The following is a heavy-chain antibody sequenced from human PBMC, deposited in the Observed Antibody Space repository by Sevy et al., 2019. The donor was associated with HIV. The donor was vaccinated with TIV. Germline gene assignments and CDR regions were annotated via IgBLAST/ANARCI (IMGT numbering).Heavy chain of an antibody. CDR1: GFTFSSYA. V-gene: IGHV3-23*01. D-gene: IGHD2-21*02. CDR2: ISGSGGST. CDR3: AKDTGFFGFVVTAIRGANFDY. J-gene: IGHJ4*02. Sequence: GGSLRLSCAASGFTFSSYAMSWVRQAPGKGLEWVSAISGSGGSTYYADSVKGRFTISRDNSKNTLYLQMNSLRAEDTAVYYCAKDTGFFGFVVTAIRGANFDYWGQGTLVTVSS.